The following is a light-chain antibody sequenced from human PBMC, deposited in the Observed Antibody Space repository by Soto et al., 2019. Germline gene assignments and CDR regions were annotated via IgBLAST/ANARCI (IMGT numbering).Light chain of an antibody. J-gene: IGLJ1*01. CDR3: CSYAGSSSDV. CDR2: EAS. CDR1: SSNVGGYDL. V-gene: IGLV2-23*01. Sequence: QSALTQPASVSGSPGQSITISCTGTSSNVGGYDLVSWYQQYPGKAPKLMIFEASRRPSGVSNRFSGSRSGNTASLTISGLQAEDEADYYCCSYAGSSSDVFGTGTKVTVL.